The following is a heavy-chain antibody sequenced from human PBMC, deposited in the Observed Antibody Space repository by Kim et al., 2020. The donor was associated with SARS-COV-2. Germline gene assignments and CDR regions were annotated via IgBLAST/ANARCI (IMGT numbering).Heavy chain of an antibody. Sequence: DYAVSVKSRITSNPDTSKNPFSLQLNSVTPEDTAVYYCAREVWFGELLDYWGQGTLVTVSS. J-gene: IGHJ4*02. CDR3: AREVWFGELLDY. V-gene: IGHV6-1*01. D-gene: IGHD3-10*01.